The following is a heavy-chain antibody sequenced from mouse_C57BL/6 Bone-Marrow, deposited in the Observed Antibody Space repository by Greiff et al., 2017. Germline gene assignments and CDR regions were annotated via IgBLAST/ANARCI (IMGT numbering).Heavy chain of an antibody. J-gene: IGHJ2*01. CDR1: GFTFSSYA. V-gene: IGHV5-4*01. Sequence: EVQGVESGGGLVKPGGSLKLSCAASGFTFSSYAMSWVRQTPEKRLEWVATISDGGSYTYYPDNVKGGFTISRDNAKNNLYLQMSHLKSEDTAMDYCARATVVPGDYWGQGTTLTVSS. CDR2: ISDGGSYT. D-gene: IGHD1-1*01. CDR3: ARATVVPGDY.